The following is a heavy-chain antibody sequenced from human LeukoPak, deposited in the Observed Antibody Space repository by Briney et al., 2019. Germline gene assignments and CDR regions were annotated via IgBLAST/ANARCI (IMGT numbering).Heavy chain of an antibody. CDR1: GFTFRGSA. CDR2: IDKKDKGYATAT. Sequence: GGSLKHSCSASGFTFRGSAIHGVRQSSGKGLEWVGQIDKKDKGYATATAYAASVKGRFTISRDDSINTAYLQMKSLKTEDTALYYCTRDSRTYNWFDPWGQGTLVTVSS. J-gene: IGHJ5*02. CDR3: TRDSRTYNWFDP. V-gene: IGHV3-73*01. D-gene: IGHD3-22*01.